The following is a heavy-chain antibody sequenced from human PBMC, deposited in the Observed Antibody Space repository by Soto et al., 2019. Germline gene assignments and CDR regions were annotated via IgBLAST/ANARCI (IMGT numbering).Heavy chain of an antibody. Sequence: PGGSLRLSCAASGFTFSGSAMHWVRQASGKGLEWVGRIRSKANSYATAYAASVKGRFTISRDDSKNTAYLQMNSLKTEDTAVYYCTRPAYYYYGMDVWGQGTTVTVSS. CDR1: GFTFSGSA. J-gene: IGHJ6*02. V-gene: IGHV3-73*01. CDR3: TRPAYYYYGMDV. CDR2: IRSKANSYAT.